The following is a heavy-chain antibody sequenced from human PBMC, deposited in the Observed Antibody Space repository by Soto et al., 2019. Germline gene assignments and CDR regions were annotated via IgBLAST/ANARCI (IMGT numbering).Heavy chain of an antibody. CDR1: GGTFSSYA. J-gene: IGHJ5*02. CDR2: IIPIFGTA. V-gene: IGHV1-69*13. D-gene: IGHD6-13*01. CDR3: ARARGIAASSAFDP. Sequence: EASVKVSCKASGGTFSSYAISWVRQAPGQGLEWMGGIIPIFGTANYAQKFQGRVTITADESTSTAYMELSSLRSEDTAVYYCARARGIAASSAFDPWGQGTLVTVSS.